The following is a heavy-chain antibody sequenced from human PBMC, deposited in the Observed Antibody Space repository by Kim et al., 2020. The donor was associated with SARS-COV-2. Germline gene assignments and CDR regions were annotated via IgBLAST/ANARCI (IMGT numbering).Heavy chain of an antibody. CDR1: GFTFSSYS. Sequence: GGSLRLSCAASGFTFSSYSMHWVRQAPGKGLEWVSSISSSSSNIYYADSVKGRFTISRDNAKNSLYLQMNSLRAEDTAVYYCARDIIIAGYIYASSDYWGQGTLVTVSS. D-gene: IGHD5-18*01. CDR2: ISSSSSNI. CDR3: ARDIIIAGYIYASSDY. J-gene: IGHJ4*02. V-gene: IGHV3-21*01.